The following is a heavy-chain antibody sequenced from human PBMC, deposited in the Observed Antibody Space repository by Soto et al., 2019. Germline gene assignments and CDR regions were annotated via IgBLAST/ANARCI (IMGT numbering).Heavy chain of an antibody. CDR2: IIPIFGTA. CDR3: ARSMVRGVNYYYYCGMDV. J-gene: IGHJ6*02. D-gene: IGHD3-10*01. V-gene: IGHV1-69*01. Sequence: QVQLVQSGAEVKKPGSSVKVSCKASGGTFSSYAISWVRQAPGQGLEWMGGIIPIFGTANYAQKFQGRVTITADESTSTAYMELSSLRSEDTAVYYCARSMVRGVNYYYYCGMDVWGQGTTVTVSS. CDR1: GGTFSSYA.